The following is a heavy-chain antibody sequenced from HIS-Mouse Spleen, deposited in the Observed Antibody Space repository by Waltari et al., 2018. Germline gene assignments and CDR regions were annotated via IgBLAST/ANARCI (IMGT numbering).Heavy chain of an antibody. V-gene: IGHV4-39*07. Sequence: QLQLQASRPGLAKPSETLSLTCPVSGGPSSSRSYYCGWIRQPPGKGLEWIGSIYYSGSTYYNPFLKSRVTISVDASKNQFSLKLSSVTAADTAVYYCAREIPYSSSWYDWYFDLWGRGTLVTVSS. J-gene: IGHJ2*01. CDR1: GGPSSSRSYY. D-gene: IGHD6-13*01. CDR2: IYYSGST. CDR3: AREIPYSSSWYDWYFDL.